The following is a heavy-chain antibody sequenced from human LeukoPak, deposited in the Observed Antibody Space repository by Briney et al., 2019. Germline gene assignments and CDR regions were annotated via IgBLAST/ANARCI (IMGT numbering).Heavy chain of an antibody. CDR2: IYSGGST. V-gene: IGHV3-53*01. Sequence: GGSLRLSCAASGFIVSSNYMSWVRQAPGKGLEWVSVIYSGGSTYYADSVKGRFTISRDNSKNTLYLQMNSPRAEDTAVYYCARSPWGITMIAEAWGQGTLVTVSS. J-gene: IGHJ5*02. CDR3: ARSPWGITMIAEA. CDR1: GFIVSSNY. D-gene: IGHD3-22*01.